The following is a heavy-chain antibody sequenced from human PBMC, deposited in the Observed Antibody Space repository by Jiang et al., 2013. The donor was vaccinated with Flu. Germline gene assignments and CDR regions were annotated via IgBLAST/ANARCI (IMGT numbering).Heavy chain of an antibody. J-gene: IGHJ4*02. V-gene: IGHV2-5*06. CDR1: GFSLSTSGVG. CDR3: AHSTARGYSGYVRAHVIRH. Sequence: KPTQTLTLTCTFSGFSLSTSGVGVGWIRQPPGKALEWLALIYWDDDKRYSPSLKSRLTITKDTSKNQVVLTMTNMDPVDTATYYCAHSTARGYSGYVRAHVIRHWGQGTLVTVSS. D-gene: IGHD5-12*01. CDR2: IYWDDDK.